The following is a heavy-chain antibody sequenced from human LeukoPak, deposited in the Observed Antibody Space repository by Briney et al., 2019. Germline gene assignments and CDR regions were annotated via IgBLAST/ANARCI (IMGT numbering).Heavy chain of an antibody. V-gene: IGHV4-34*01. CDR1: GGSFSGYY. CDR3: ARGSPYGRNWFDP. Sequence: SETLSLTCAVYGGSFSGYYWSWIRQPPGKGLEWIGEINHSGSANYNPSLKSRVTISVDTSKNQFSLKLSSVTAADTAVYYCARGSPYGRNWFDPWGQGTLVTVSS. J-gene: IGHJ5*02. CDR2: INHSGSA. D-gene: IGHD3-10*01.